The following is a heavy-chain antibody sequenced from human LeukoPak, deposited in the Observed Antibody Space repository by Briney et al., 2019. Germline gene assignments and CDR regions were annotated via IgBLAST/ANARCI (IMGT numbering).Heavy chain of an antibody. V-gene: IGHV3-11*01. J-gene: IGHJ4*02. CDR3: ARRRDFIDY. D-gene: IGHD3/OR15-3a*01. CDR1: GFTLSDYY. Sequence: GGSLRLSCAASGFTLSDYYMSWIRQAPGKGLEWVSYSSSSGSTIYYADSVKGGFAISRDNAKDSLYQQMNSLRAEDTAVYYCARRRDFIDYWGQGTLVTVSS. CDR2: SSSSGSTI.